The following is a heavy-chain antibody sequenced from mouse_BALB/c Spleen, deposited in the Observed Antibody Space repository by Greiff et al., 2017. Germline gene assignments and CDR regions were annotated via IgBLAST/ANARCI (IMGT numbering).Heavy chain of an antibody. V-gene: IGHV7-3*02. Sequence: DVKLVESGGGLVQPGGSLRLSCATSGFTFTDYYMSWVRQPPGKALEWLGFIRNKANGYTTEYSVSVKGRFTISRDNTQSILYLQMNTLRAEDSATYNCASDRDYGSSDAMDYWGQGTSVTVSS. CDR3: ASDRDYGSSDAMDY. CDR1: GFTFTDYY. D-gene: IGHD1-1*01. CDR2: IRNKANGYTT. J-gene: IGHJ4*01.